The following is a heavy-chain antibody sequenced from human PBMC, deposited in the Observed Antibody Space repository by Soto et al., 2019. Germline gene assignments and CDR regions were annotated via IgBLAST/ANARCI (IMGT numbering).Heavy chain of an antibody. D-gene: IGHD3-16*01. CDR3: ARASRIGGGDY. V-gene: IGHV3-53*02. J-gene: IGHJ4*02. CDR2: IYSGGGT. Sequence: EVQLVETGGGLIKPGGSLRLSCAVSGLSVGTNYMSWVRQAPGKGLEWVALIYSGGGTYYADSVKGRFTMSRDSSENTVHLQMNSLRVDDTAVYFCARASRIGGGDYWGQGTLVTVSS. CDR1: GLSVGTNY.